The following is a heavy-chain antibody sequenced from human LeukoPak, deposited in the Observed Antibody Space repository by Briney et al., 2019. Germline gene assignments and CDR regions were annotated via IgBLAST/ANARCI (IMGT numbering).Heavy chain of an antibody. D-gene: IGHD2-2*01. J-gene: IGHJ4*02. CDR1: GGSISSYY. Sequence: SETLSLTCTVSGGSISSYYWSWIRQPAGEGLEWIGRIYTSGSTNYNPSLKSRVTMSVDTSKNQFSLKLSSVTAADTAVYYCARDYKGGRCSSTSCYPAWGQGTLVTVSS. CDR2: IYTSGST. CDR3: ARDYKGGRCSSTSCYPA. V-gene: IGHV4-4*07.